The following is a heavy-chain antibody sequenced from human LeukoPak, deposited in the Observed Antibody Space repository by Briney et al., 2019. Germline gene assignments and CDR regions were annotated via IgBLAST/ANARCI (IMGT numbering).Heavy chain of an antibody. D-gene: IGHD2-2*02. CDR3: ARAPFGCSSTSCYTTLIFDY. CDR2: IIPIFGTA. V-gene: IGHV1-69*13. J-gene: IGHJ4*02. CDR1: GGTFSSYA. Sequence: GASVKVSCKASGGTFSSYAISWVRQAPGQGLEWMGGIIPIFGTANYAQKFQGRVTITADESTSTAYMELSSLRSEDTAVYYRARAPFGCSSTSCYTTLIFDYWGQGTLVTVSS.